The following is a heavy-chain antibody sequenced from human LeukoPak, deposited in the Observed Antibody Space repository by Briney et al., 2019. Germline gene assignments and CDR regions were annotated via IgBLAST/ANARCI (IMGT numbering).Heavy chain of an antibody. J-gene: IGHJ4*02. D-gene: IGHD6-19*01. CDR3: ARHSGSRTKFYYFDY. CDR2: IYYSGST. V-gene: IGHV4-59*01. CDR1: GGSISSYY. Sequence: SETLSLTCTVSGGSISSYYWSWIRQPPGKGLEWIGYIYYSGSTNYNPSLKSRVTISVDTSKNQFSLKLSSVTAADTAVYHCARHSGSRTKFYYFDYWGQGTLVTVSS.